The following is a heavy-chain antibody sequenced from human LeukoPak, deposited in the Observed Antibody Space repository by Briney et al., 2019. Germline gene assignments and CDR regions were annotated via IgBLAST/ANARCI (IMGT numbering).Heavy chain of an antibody. CDR1: GGTFSSYA. V-gene: IGHV1-69*06. J-gene: IGHJ5*02. Sequence: GSSVKVSCKASGGTFSSYAISWVRQAPGQGLEWMGGIIPIFGTANYAQKFQGGVTITADKSTSTAYMELSSLRSEDTAVYYCARAKSELDTYYYGSGQNWFDPWGQGTLVTVSS. CDR3: ARAKSELDTYYYGSGQNWFDP. CDR2: IIPIFGTA. D-gene: IGHD3-10*01.